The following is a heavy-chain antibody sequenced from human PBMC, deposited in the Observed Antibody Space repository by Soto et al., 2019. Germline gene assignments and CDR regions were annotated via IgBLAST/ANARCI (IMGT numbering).Heavy chain of an antibody. J-gene: IGHJ3*02. Sequence: PGGSLRLSCVASGFNFNNAWMNWVRQGPGRGLEWVSVIYSGGSTYYADSVKGRSTISRDNSKNTLYLQMNSLRAEDTSVYYCAIGYAYSSGWYPDAFDIWGQGTMVTVSS. V-gene: IGHV3-66*01. D-gene: IGHD6-19*01. CDR1: GFNFNNAW. CDR2: IYSGGST. CDR3: AIGYAYSSGWYPDAFDI.